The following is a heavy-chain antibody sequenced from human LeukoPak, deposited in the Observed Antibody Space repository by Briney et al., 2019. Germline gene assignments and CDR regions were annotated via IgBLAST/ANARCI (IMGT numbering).Heavy chain of an antibody. CDR3: ARDWGVSARPGYMDV. CDR1: GYSISSGYY. V-gene: IGHV4-61*01. Sequence: SETLSLTCTVSGYSISSGYYWGWIRQPPGKGLEWIGYIYYSGSTKYNPSLKSRVTISVDTSKNQFSLRLSSVTAADTAVYYCARDWGVSARPGYMDVWGKGTTVTVSS. J-gene: IGHJ6*03. D-gene: IGHD6-6*01. CDR2: IYYSGST.